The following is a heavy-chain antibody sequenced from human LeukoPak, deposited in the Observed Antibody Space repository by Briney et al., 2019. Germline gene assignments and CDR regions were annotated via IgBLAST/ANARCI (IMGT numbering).Heavy chain of an antibody. CDR3: ARAVIGVRGVILSLYDAFDI. Sequence: SETLSLTCTVSGGSISSGDYYWSWIRQPPGKGLEWIGYIYYSGGTYYNPSLKSRVTISVDTSKNQFSLKLSSVTAADTAVYYCARAVIGVRGVILSLYDAFDIWGQGTMVTVSS. D-gene: IGHD3-10*01. CDR2: IYYSGGT. V-gene: IGHV4-30-4*01. J-gene: IGHJ3*02. CDR1: GGSISSGDYY.